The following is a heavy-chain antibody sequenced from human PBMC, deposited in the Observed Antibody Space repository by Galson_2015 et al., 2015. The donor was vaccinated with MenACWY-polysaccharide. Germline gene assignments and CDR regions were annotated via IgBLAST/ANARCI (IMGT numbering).Heavy chain of an antibody. V-gene: IGHV3-7*01. J-gene: IGHJ6*01. Sequence: SLRLSCAASGFTFNSYSMSWVRQAPEKGLEWVATIKHDGSVRYYVDSLKGRFTISRDNAKNSLYLQMNSLGTEDTAIYYCARDIMDVWGKGTTVTVSS. CDR2: IKHDGSVR. CDR1: GFTFNSYS. CDR3: ARDIMDV.